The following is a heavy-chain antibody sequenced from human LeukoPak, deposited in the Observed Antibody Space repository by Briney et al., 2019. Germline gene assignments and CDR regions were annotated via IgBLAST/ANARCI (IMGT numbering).Heavy chain of an antibody. CDR3: ARDDRDISSYRFDY. J-gene: IGHJ4*01. Sequence: SETLSLTCTVSGGSISSYYWSWIRQPPGKGLEWIGYIYYSGSTNYNPSLKSRVTISVDTSKNQFSLKLSSVTAADTAVYYCARDDRDISSYRFDYWGHGILVTVSS. V-gene: IGHV4-59*12. D-gene: IGHD6-6*01. CDR2: IYYSGST. CDR1: GGSISSYY.